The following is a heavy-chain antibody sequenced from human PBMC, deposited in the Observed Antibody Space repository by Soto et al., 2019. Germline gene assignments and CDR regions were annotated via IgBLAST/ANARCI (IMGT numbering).Heavy chain of an antibody. Sequence: QLQLQESGSGLVKPSQTLSLTCAVSGGSISSGGYSWSWIRQPPGKGLEWIGYIYHSGSTYYNPSLKSRVTISVDRSKNQFSLKLSSVTAADTAVYYCARAPVVYDSSGYYYDYWGQGTLVTVSS. CDR2: IYHSGST. CDR3: ARAPVVYDSSGYYYDY. D-gene: IGHD3-22*01. CDR1: GGSISSGGYS. V-gene: IGHV4-30-2*01. J-gene: IGHJ4*02.